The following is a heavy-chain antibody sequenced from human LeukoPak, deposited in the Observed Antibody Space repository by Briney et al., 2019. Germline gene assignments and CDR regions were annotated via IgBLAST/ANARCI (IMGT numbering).Heavy chain of an antibody. D-gene: IGHD3-22*01. V-gene: IGHV4-34*01. Sequence: TSETLSLTCAVYGGSFSGYYWSWIRQPPGKGLEWIGEINHSGSTNYSPSLKSRVTISVDTSKNQFSLKLSSVTAADTAVYYCARGVYYDSSGYYEPIVAVPKRPYYFDYWGQGTLVTVSS. CDR1: GGSFSGYY. CDR2: INHSGST. J-gene: IGHJ4*02. CDR3: ARGVYYDSSGYYEPIVAVPKRPYYFDY.